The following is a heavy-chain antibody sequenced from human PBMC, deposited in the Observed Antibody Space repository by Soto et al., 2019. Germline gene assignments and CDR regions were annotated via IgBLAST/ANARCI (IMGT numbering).Heavy chain of an antibody. Sequence: GGSLRLSCAASGFTFSDHHMDWVRQAPGKGLEWVGRARNKANSYTTAYAASVKGRFTISRDDSKNSLSLQMNSLKTEDTAVYFCARLMGTSFDVWVQGTLVTVSS. CDR1: GFTFSDHH. D-gene: IGHD2-8*01. CDR2: ARNKANSYTT. CDR3: ARLMGTSFDV. V-gene: IGHV3-72*01. J-gene: IGHJ4*02.